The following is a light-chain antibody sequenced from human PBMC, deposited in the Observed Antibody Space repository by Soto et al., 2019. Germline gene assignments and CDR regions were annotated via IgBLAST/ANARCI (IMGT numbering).Light chain of an antibody. CDR1: SNDAGAYNY. Sequence: QSVLTQPPSASGSPGQSVTISCTGSSNDAGAYNYVSWYQQHPGKAPKLIIYEVTKRPSGVPDRFSGSKSGNTASLTVSGLQADDEADYFCGSDAGSDNYGFGTGTKVTVL. CDR3: GSDAGSDNYG. J-gene: IGLJ1*01. CDR2: EVT. V-gene: IGLV2-8*01.